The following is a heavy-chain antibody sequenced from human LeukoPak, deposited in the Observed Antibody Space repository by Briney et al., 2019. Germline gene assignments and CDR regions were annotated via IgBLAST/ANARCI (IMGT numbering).Heavy chain of an antibody. J-gene: IGHJ4*02. D-gene: IGHD2-21*02. CDR1: GGSISSRDYY. V-gene: IGHV4-39*01. CDR2: IYYSGST. CDR3: ARSYCGGDCYPDY. Sequence: PSQTLSLTCTVSGGSISSRDYYWGWIRQPPGKGLEWIGSIYYSGSTYYNPSLKSRVTISVDTSKNQFSLKLSSVTAADTAVYYCARSYCGGDCYPDYWGQGTLVTVSS.